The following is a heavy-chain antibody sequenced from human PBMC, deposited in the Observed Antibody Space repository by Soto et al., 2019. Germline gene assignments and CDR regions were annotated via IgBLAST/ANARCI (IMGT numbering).Heavy chain of an antibody. J-gene: IGHJ6*02. V-gene: IGHV1-18*04. CDR1: GYTFTSYG. Sequence: ASVKVSCKASGYTFTSYGISWVRQAPGQGLEWMGWISAYKGNTNYAQKLQGRVTMTTDTSTSTAYMELRSLRSDDTAVYYCAREYDSSGYPRLYYYYGMDVWGQGTTVTVSS. CDR3: AREYDSSGYPRLYYYYGMDV. D-gene: IGHD3-22*01. CDR2: ISAYKGNT.